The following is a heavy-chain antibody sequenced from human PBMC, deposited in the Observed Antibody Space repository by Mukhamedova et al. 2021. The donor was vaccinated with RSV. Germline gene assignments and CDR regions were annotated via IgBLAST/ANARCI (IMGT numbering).Heavy chain of an antibody. Sequence: GEINHSGSTNYNPSLKSRVTISVDTSKNQFSLKLSSVTAADTAVYYCASQGGATRQYNWFDPWGQGTLVTVSS. CDR3: ASQGGATRQYNWFDP. D-gene: IGHD3-16*01. J-gene: IGHJ5*02. CDR2: INHSGST. V-gene: IGHV4-34*01.